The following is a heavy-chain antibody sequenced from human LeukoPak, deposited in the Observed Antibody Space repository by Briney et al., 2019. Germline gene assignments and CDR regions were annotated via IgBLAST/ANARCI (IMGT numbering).Heavy chain of an antibody. CDR2: IYYPGST. Sequence: SETLSLTCSVSGDSITTSYWTWIRQSPGKGLEWIGYIYYPGSTLSNPSLKSRLSLSLHTSKNQFSLKLLSVTAADTATYYCARVGGGGMRFRHYMDVWGKGTPVTVSS. J-gene: IGHJ6*03. CDR1: GDSITTSY. CDR3: ARVGGGGMRFRHYMDV. V-gene: IGHV4-59*01. D-gene: IGHD3-16*01.